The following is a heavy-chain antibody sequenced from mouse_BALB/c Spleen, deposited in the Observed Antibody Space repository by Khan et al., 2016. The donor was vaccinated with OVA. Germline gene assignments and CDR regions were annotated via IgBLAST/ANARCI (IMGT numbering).Heavy chain of an antibody. CDR3: ARSGYGFGAY. CDR2: INPGSGDT. CDR1: GYAFSDYL. J-gene: IGHJ3*01. Sequence: QVQLQQSGAELVRPGTSLKVSCKASGYAFSDYLIEWLKQRPGQGLEWIGMINPGSGDTKFNEKFKAKAALPAEQSSRTAYMQLSSLTSDDSAVYFCARSGYGFGAYWGQGTLVTVSA. D-gene: IGHD3-2*02. V-gene: IGHV1-54*01.